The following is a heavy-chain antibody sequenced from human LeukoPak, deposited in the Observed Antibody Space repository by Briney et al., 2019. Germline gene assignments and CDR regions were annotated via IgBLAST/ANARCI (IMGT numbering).Heavy chain of an antibody. V-gene: IGHV3-23*01. Sequence: GGSLRLSCAASGFSFNNYAMSWVRQAPGKGLEWVALIIASSGSTLYADSVKGRFTISRDNSKNMVYLQMNSLRAEDTAVYYCAKGGYDYIEIAYFDYWDQGTLVTVSS. CDR3: AKGGYDYIEIAYFDY. J-gene: IGHJ4*02. D-gene: IGHD5-12*01. CDR2: IIASSGST. CDR1: GFSFNNYA.